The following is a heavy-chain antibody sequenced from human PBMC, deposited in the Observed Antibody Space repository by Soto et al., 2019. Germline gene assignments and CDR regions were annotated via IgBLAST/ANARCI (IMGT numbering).Heavy chain of an antibody. V-gene: IGHV3-30-3*01. D-gene: IGHD3-16*01. CDR1: GFTFSSYG. Sequence: GGSLRLSCAASGFTFSSYGMYWVRQAPGKGLEWVAIMSYDGSTKYFADSVKGRFTISRDNSQNTLSLQMNSLRAEDTAVYYCAGTSFGGPTWTRPPHMSLYDYGMDVWGQGTTVTVSS. CDR3: AGTSFGGPTWTRPPHMSLYDYGMDV. J-gene: IGHJ6*02. CDR2: MSYDGSTK.